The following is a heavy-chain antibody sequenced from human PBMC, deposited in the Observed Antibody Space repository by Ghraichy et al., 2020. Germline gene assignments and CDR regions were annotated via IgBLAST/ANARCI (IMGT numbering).Heavy chain of an antibody. D-gene: IGHD3-10*01. V-gene: IGHV4-34*01. CDR1: GGSFSGYY. Sequence: SETLSLTCAVYGGSFSGYYWSWIRQPPGKGLEWIGEINHSGSTNYNPSLKSRVTISVDTSKNQFSLKLSSVTAADTAVYYCATGTRTSMVRGVISRLGMDVWGKGTTVTVSS. CDR2: INHSGST. J-gene: IGHJ6*03. CDR3: ATGTRTSMVRGVISRLGMDV.